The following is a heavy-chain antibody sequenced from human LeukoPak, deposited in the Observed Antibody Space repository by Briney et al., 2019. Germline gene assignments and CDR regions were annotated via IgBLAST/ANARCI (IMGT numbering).Heavy chain of an antibody. CDR1: GFTFSSYG. J-gene: IGHJ4*02. Sequence: PGGSLRLSCAASGFTFSSYGMHWVRQAPGKGLEWVAVISYDGSNKYYADSVKGRFTISRDNSKNTLYPQMNSLRAEDTAVYYCAKDFTGPSGLGAGGYWGQGTLVTVSS. D-gene: IGHD5-12*01. CDR3: AKDFTGPSGLGAGGY. CDR2: ISYDGSNK. V-gene: IGHV3-30*18.